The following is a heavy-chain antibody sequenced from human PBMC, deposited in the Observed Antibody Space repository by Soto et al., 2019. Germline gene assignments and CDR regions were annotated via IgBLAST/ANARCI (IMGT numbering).Heavy chain of an antibody. CDR2: XXDXXSXGXX. CDR1: GVSISSYY. CDR3: ARGEYYDYYYAMDV. Sequence: SETRSLTCTVSGVSISSYYWSWIRQPPGKGLEWXGYXXDXXSXGXXXNXXSLKSRVTISVDTSKNQFSLKLSSVTAADTAVYYCARGEYYDYYYAMDVWGQGTTVTVSS. J-gene: IGHJ6*02. V-gene: IGHV4-59*01.